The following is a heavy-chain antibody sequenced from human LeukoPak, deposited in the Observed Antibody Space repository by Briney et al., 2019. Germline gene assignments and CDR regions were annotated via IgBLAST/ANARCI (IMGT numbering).Heavy chain of an antibody. J-gene: IGHJ4*02. Sequence: SETLSLTCAVYGGCFSGYYWSWIRQPPGKGLEWIGEINHSGSTNYNPSLKSRVTISVDTSKNQFSLKLSSVTAADTAVYYCARRRITMIKGAYYFDYWGQGTLVTVSS. D-gene: IGHD3-22*01. CDR1: GGCFSGYY. CDR2: INHSGST. V-gene: IGHV4-34*01. CDR3: ARRRITMIKGAYYFDY.